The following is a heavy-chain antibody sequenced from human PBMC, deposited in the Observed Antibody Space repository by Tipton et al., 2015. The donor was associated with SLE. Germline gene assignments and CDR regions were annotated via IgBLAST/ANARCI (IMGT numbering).Heavy chain of an antibody. J-gene: IGHJ5*02. D-gene: IGHD3-16*01. CDR2: FYYSGST. Sequence: TLSLTCTVSGCSISSSSHYWGWIRQPPGKGLEWIGCFYYSGSTYYNPSLKSRVTISVDTSKNQFSLKLSSVTAADTAVYYCARQGGRQWFDPWGQGTLVTVSS. CDR3: ARQGGRQWFDP. CDR1: GCSISSSSHY. V-gene: IGHV4-39*01.